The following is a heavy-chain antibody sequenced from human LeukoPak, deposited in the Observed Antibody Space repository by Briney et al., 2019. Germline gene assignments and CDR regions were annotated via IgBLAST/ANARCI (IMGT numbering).Heavy chain of an antibody. V-gene: IGHV3-23*01. Sequence: GGSLRLSCAASGFTFSSYAMMWVSQSPEKGLEWVSSITGSGDGTYYADSVRGRFTISRDNSKNTLYLQMNSLRAEDTAVYFCVKGFVHPTYYFEYWGQGTLVTVSS. CDR1: GFTFSSYA. D-gene: IGHD3-10*01. CDR2: ITGSGDGT. J-gene: IGHJ4*02. CDR3: VKGFVHPTYYFEY.